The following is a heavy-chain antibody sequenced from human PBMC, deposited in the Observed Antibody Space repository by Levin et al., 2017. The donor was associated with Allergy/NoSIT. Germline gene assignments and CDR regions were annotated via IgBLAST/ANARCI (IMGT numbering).Heavy chain of an antibody. J-gene: IGHJ4*02. CDR1: EYSFTSYW. V-gene: IGHV5-51*01. CDR2: IYPGNSDT. CDR3: ASFGELSTWGLDY. D-gene: IGHD3-10*01. Sequence: GGSLRLSCKGSEYSFTSYWIGWVRQMPGKGLEWMAIIYPGNSDTRYSPAFQGQVTIPADKSISTAYLQWSSLKASDTAMYYCASFGELSTWGLDYWGQGTLVTVSS.